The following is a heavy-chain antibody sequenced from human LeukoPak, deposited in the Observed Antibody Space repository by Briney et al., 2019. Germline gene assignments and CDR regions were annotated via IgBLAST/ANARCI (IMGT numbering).Heavy chain of an antibody. Sequence: GGSLRLSCAASGFTFSSYAMHWVRQAPGKGLEWVAVISYDGSNKYYADSVKGRFTISRDNSKNTLYLQMNSLRAEDTAVYYCARELGSGSYRARSSDAFDICGQGTMVTVPS. V-gene: IGHV3-30*04. CDR2: ISYDGSNK. CDR1: GFTFSSYA. CDR3: ARELGSGSYRARSSDAFDI. D-gene: IGHD3-10*01. J-gene: IGHJ3*02.